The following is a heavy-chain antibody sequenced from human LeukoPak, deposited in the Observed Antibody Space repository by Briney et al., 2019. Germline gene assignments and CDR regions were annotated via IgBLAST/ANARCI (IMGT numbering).Heavy chain of an antibody. D-gene: IGHD2-21*02. Sequence: GGSLRLSCAASGFTFSSYWMHWVRQAPGKGLVWVSRINSDGSSTSYADSVKGRFTISRDNAKNSLYLQMDSLRAEDTAVYYCARVVTGYYCYYMDVWGKGTTVTVSS. V-gene: IGHV3-74*01. CDR2: INSDGSST. J-gene: IGHJ6*03. CDR1: GFTFSSYW. CDR3: ARVVTGYYCYYMDV.